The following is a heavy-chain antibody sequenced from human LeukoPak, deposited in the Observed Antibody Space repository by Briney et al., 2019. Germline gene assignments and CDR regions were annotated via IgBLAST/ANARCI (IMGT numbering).Heavy chain of an antibody. V-gene: IGHV3-23*01. D-gene: IGHD3-3*01. Sequence: GGSLRLSCAASGFTFSSYSMNWVRQAPGKGLEWVSAISGSGGSTYYADSVKGRFTISRDNSKNTLYLQMNSLRAEDTAVYYCAKGQYDFWSGLFSWGQGTMVTVSS. J-gene: IGHJ3*01. CDR3: AKGQYDFWSGLFS. CDR1: GFTFSSYS. CDR2: ISGSGGST.